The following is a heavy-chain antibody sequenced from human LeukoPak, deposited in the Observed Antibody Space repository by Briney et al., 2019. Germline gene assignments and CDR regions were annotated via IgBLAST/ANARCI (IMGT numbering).Heavy chain of an antibody. CDR2: IWYDGSNK. CDR1: GFTFSSYG. J-gene: IGHJ6*02. CDR3: ARDVHHDPDKLVYYYYYGMDV. V-gene: IGHV3-33*01. D-gene: IGHD6-6*01. Sequence: PGGSLRLSCAASGFTFSSYGMHWVRQAPGKGLEWVAVIWYDGSNKYYADSVKGRFTISRDNSKNTLYLQMNSLRAEDTAVYYCARDVHHDPDKLVYYYYYGMDVWGQGTTVTVSS.